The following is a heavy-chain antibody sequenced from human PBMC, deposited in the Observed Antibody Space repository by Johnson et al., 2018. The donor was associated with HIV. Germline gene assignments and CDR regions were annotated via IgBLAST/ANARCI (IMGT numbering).Heavy chain of an antibody. D-gene: IGHD3-10*01. CDR3: ARDMGGVVKEARAFDI. CDR1: GFTFSSYA. Sequence: VQLVESGGGVVQPVRSLRLSCAASGFTFSSYAMHWVRQAPGKGLEWVAVISYDGSNKYYADSVKGRFTISRDNSKNTLYLQMNSLRAEDTAVYYCARDMGGVVKEARAFDIWGQGTMVTVSS. CDR2: ISYDGSNK. J-gene: IGHJ3*02. V-gene: IGHV3-30*04.